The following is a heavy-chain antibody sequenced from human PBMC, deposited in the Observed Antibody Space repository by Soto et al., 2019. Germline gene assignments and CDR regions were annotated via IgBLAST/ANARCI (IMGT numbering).Heavy chain of an antibody. D-gene: IGHD1-1*01. CDR2: IYHSGST. V-gene: IGHV4-4*02. J-gene: IGHJ4*02. CDR1: GDSINSNSW. Sequence: SETLSLTCAVSGDSINSNSWWSWVRQPPGKGLEWIGEIYHSGSTNYNPSLKSRVTMSRDNSRNQFSLILSSVTAADTAVYYCAFPSTNDFDYWGQGTLVTVSS. CDR3: AFPSTNDFDY.